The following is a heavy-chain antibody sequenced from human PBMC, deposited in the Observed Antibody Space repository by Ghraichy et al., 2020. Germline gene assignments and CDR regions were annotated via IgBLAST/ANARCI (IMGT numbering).Heavy chain of an antibody. CDR1: GFTFGDYA. CDR3: TSRLYSSSWYEFDY. V-gene: IGHV3-49*04. Sequence: GGSLRLSCTASGFTFGDYAMSWVRQAPGKGLEWVGFIRSKAYGGTTEYAASVKGRFTISRDDSKSIAYLEMNSLKTEDTAVYYCTSRLYSSSWYEFDYWGQGTLVTVSS. CDR2: IRSKAYGGTT. D-gene: IGHD6-13*01. J-gene: IGHJ4*02.